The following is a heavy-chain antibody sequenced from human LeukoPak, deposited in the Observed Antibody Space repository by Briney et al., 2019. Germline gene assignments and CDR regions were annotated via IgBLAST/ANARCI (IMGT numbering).Heavy chain of an antibody. CDR1: GFTFSSYG. CDR3: ARVLTGYSYYYYYYMDV. CDR2: IRYDGSNK. Sequence: GGSLRLSCAASGFTFSSYGMHWVRQAPGKGLEWVAFIRYDGSNKYYADSVKGRFTISRDNSKNTLYLQMNSLRAEDTAVYYCARVLTGYSYYYYYYMDVWGKGTTVTVSS. V-gene: IGHV3-30*02. J-gene: IGHJ6*03. D-gene: IGHD3-9*01.